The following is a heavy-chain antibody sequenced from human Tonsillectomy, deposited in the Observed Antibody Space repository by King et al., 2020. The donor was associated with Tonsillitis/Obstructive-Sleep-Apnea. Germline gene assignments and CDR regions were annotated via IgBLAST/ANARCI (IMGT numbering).Heavy chain of an antibody. CDR2: IKSKTDGGTT. CDR1: GFTFSQAW. J-gene: IGHJ4*02. V-gene: IGHV3-15*01. CDR3: TTDLRLLTY. D-gene: IGHD3-9*01. Sequence: VQLVESGGGLVKPGGSLRLSCSASGFTFSQAWMSWVRQAPGKGLELVGRIKSKTDGGTTNYAAPVKGRFTISSDDSKNTLYRKMNSLNTEDTAVYYCTTDLRLLTYWGQGTLVTVSS.